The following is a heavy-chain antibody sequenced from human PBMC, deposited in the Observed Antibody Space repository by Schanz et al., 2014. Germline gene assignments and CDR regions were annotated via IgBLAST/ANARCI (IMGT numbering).Heavy chain of an antibody. D-gene: IGHD2-2*02. V-gene: IGHV3-15*01. CDR2: IKSNTEGGTT. CDR1: GFTFTNAW. CDR3: TSMATIPRNWFDP. J-gene: IGHJ5*02. Sequence: EVELVESGGGLVKPGGSLRLSCVVSGFTFTNAWMSWVRQAPGKGLEWVGRIKSNTEGGTTDYATPVKGRFTISRDDSKNTLYLQMNSLKSEDTAVYYCTSMATIPRNWFDPWGQGTLVTVSS.